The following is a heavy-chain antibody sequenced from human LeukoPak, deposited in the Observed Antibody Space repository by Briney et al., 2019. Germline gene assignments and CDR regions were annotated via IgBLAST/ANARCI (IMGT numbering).Heavy chain of an antibody. D-gene: IGHD5-18*01. CDR3: TTEPTAMAATSCYFDY. CDR1: GFTFSNAW. V-gene: IGHV3-15*01. CDR2: IKSTTYGGTT. J-gene: IGHJ4*02. Sequence: GGSLRLSCAASGFTFSNAWLSWVRQAPGKGLEWVGRIKSTTYGGTTDYAAPVKGRFTISRDDSKKTLFLQMNSLKSEDTAVYYCTTEPTAMAATSCYFDYWGQGTLVTVSS.